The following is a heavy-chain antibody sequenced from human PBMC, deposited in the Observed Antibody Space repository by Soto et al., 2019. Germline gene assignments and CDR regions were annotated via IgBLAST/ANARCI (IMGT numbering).Heavy chain of an antibody. CDR2: IYYSGST. Sequence: SETLSLTCTVSGGSISSYYWSWIRQPPGKGLEWIGYIYYSGSTNYNPSLKSRVTISVDTSKNQFSLKLSSVTAADTAVYYCASYSRIESTDIPHHYYYMDVWGKGTTVTVSS. CDR1: GGSISSYY. J-gene: IGHJ6*03. CDR3: ASYSRIESTDIPHHYYYMDV. V-gene: IGHV4-59*01. D-gene: IGHD2-15*01.